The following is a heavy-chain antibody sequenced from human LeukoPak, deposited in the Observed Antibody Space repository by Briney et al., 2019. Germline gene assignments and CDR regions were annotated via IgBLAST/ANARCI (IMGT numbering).Heavy chain of an antibody. Sequence: PSETLSLTCAVYGGSFSGYYWSWIRQPPGKGLEWIGGIYDSGSTYYNPSLKSRVTISVDTSKNQFSLKLNSVTAADTAVYYCARHYGPWGQGTLVTVSS. CDR1: GGSFSGYY. J-gene: IGHJ5*02. V-gene: IGHV4-34*01. D-gene: IGHD3-16*01. CDR3: ARHYGP. CDR2: IYDSGST.